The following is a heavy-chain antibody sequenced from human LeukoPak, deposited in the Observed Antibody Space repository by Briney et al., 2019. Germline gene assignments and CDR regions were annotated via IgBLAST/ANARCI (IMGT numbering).Heavy chain of an antibody. D-gene: IGHD6-25*01. CDR3: AKETTLSSDFITLDY. CDR2: LSGSGGDT. Sequence: GGSLRLSCAASGFTFSNYAMAWVRQAPGKRLEWVSALSGSGGDTFYADSVKGRFTISRDNSKNTLYLQLSSLRPDDTAVYYCAKETTLSSDFITLDYWGQGTLVTVSS. V-gene: IGHV3-23*01. CDR1: GFTFSNYA. J-gene: IGHJ4*02.